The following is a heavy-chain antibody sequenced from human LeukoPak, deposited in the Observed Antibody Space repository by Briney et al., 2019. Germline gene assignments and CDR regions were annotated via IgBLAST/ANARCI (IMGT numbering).Heavy chain of an antibody. V-gene: IGHV3-23*01. Sequence: PGGSLRLSCAASGFTFSGYGMSWVRQAPGKGLEWVSIISDNGGSTYYADSVKGRFTISRDNSKNTLYLQMNSLRAEDTAVYYCARSGGRYSGYDYFDYWGQGTLVTVSS. D-gene: IGHD5-12*01. CDR2: ISDNGGST. CDR3: ARSGGRYSGYDYFDY. CDR1: GFTFSGYG. J-gene: IGHJ4*02.